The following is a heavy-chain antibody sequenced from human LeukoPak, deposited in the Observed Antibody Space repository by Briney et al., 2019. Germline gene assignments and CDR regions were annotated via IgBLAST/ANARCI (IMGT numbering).Heavy chain of an antibody. V-gene: IGHV4-4*07. CDR2: IYTSGST. Sequence: SETLSLTCTVSGGSISSYHWSWIRQPAGKGLEWIGRIYTSGSTNYNPSLKSRVTMSVDTSKNQFSLKLSSVTAADTAVYYCARDIRDDFWSGYYDYWGQGTLVTVSS. CDR1: GGSISSYH. CDR3: ARDIRDDFWSGYYDY. J-gene: IGHJ4*02. D-gene: IGHD3-3*01.